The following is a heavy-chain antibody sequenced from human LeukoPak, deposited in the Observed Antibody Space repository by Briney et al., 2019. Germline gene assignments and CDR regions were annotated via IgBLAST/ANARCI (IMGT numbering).Heavy chain of an antibody. CDR1: RFTFSGYA. J-gene: IGHJ4*02. CDR3: AKDRRLLSSSSLLDY. CDR2: ITGSGSNT. Sequence: GGSLRLSCAASRFTFSGYAMSWVRQAPGKGLEWVSAITGSGSNTYYADSVKGRFTISRDNSKNTLYLQMNSLRTEDTAVYYCAKDRRLLSSSSLLDYWGQGTPVTVSS. V-gene: IGHV3-23*01. D-gene: IGHD6-6*01.